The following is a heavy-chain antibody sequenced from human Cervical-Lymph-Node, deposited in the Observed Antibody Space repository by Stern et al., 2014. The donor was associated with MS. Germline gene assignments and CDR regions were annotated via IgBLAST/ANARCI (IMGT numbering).Heavy chain of an antibody. CDR1: GYTFTSYG. Sequence: VQLVESGAEVKKPGASVKVSCKASGYTFTSYGISWVRQAPGQGLEWMGWISAYNGNTNYAQKLQGRVTMTTDTSTSTAYMELRSLRSDDTAVYYCARVVLMVYAGGVNWFDPWGQGTLVTVSS. CDR3: ARVVLMVYAGGVNWFDP. D-gene: IGHD2-8*01. CDR2: ISAYNGNT. J-gene: IGHJ5*02. V-gene: IGHV1-18*01.